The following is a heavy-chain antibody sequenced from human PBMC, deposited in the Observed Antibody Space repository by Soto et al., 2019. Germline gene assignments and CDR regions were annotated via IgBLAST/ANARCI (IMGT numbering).Heavy chain of an antibody. J-gene: IGHJ3*02. CDR2: FWYDGSNK. CDR3: ARDGTFGAKGGSLDI. CDR1: GFTFRTYG. V-gene: IGHV3-33*01. D-gene: IGHD3-16*01. Sequence: GSLRLSCAASGFTFRTYGMHWVRQAPGKGLEWVAIFWYDGSNKYYAESVKGRFTISRDNSKNTLYLQMNSLRAEDTAVYYCARDGTFGAKGGSLDIWGQGTMVTVSS.